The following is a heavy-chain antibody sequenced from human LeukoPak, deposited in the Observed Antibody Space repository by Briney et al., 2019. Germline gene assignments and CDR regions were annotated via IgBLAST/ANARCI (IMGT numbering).Heavy chain of an antibody. CDR3: ARGMKWWELLSVDY. CDR2: IDSDGSDT. Sequence: GGSLRLSCAASGFTFSSYWMHWVRQIPGKGLVWVSRIDSDGSDTTYADSVKGRFTISRDYAKNSLYLQMNSLRAEDTAVYYCARGMKWWELLSVDYWGQGTLVTVSS. J-gene: IGHJ4*02. V-gene: IGHV3-74*01. CDR1: GFTFSSYW. D-gene: IGHD1-26*01.